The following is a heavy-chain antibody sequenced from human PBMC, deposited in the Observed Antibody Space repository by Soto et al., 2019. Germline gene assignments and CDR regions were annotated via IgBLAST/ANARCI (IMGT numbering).Heavy chain of an antibody. V-gene: IGHV1-69*12. D-gene: IGHD3-16*01. J-gene: IGHJ6*02. CDR3: AREGVAGYGMDV. Sequence: QVQLVQSGAEVKKPGSSVKVSCKASGGTFSSYAISWVRQAPGHGLEWMGGIIPIFGTANYAQKFQGRVTVTADEFTSPAYMEMSSLRSEDTAVYYGAREGVAGYGMDVWGQGTTVSVS. CDR1: GGTFSSYA. CDR2: IIPIFGTA.